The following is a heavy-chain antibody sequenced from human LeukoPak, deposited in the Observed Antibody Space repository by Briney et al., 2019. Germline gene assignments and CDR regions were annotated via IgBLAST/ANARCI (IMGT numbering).Heavy chain of an antibody. D-gene: IGHD3-16*01. V-gene: IGHV4-39*07. CDR1: GGSISSKNYY. Sequence: SETLSLTCSVSGGSISSKNYYWSWIRQPPGKGLEWIGSIYHSGSTYYNPSLKSRVTISVDTSKNQFSLKLSSVTAADTAVYYCASYTDAFDIWGQGTMVTVSS. CDR2: IYHSGST. J-gene: IGHJ3*02. CDR3: ASYTDAFDI.